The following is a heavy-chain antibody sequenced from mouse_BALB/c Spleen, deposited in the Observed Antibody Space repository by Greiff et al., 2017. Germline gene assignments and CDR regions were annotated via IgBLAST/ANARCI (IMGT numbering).Heavy chain of an antibody. CDR1: GYSITSGYY. Sequence: EVKLVESGPGLVKPSQSLSLTCSVTGYSITSGYYWNWIRQFPGNKLEWMGYISYDGSNNYNPSLKNRISITRDTSKNQFFLKLNSVTTEDTATYYCAVYDYEFAWFAYWGQGTLVTVSA. J-gene: IGHJ3*01. V-gene: IGHV3-6*02. CDR3: AVYDYEFAWFAY. D-gene: IGHD2-4*01. CDR2: ISYDGSN.